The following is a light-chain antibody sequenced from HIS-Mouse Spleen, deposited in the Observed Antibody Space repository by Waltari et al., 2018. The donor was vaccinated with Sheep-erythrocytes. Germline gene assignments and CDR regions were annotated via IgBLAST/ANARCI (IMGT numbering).Light chain of an antibody. J-gene: IGLJ2*01. CDR1: KSVDHY. V-gene: IGLV3-1*01. CDR3: QARESSTAV. CDR2: QDS. Sequence: SYELTQPPSVSVSQGQPASITCSGDKSVDHYACWYQQKPVQSPVLVIYQDSKRPSGTTHRFSGYNTGNTTALNIGGTEAMYEADYDCQARESSTAVVGGVTQLTVL.